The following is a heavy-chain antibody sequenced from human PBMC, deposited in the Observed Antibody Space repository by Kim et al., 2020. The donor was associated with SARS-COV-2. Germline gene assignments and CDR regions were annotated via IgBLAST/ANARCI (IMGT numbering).Heavy chain of an antibody. D-gene: IGHD1-26*01. CDR3: AKGSGSYRNWFDP. Sequence: GGSLRLSCAASGFTFSSYGMHWVRQAPGKGLEWVAVISYDGSNKYYADSVKGRFTISRDNSKNTLYLQMNSLRAEDTAVYYCAKGSGSYRNWFDPWGQGT. CDR2: ISYDGSNK. J-gene: IGHJ5*02. CDR1: GFTFSSYG. V-gene: IGHV3-30*18.